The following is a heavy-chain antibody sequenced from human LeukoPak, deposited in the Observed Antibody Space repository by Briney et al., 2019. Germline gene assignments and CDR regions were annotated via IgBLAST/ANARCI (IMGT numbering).Heavy chain of an antibody. Sequence: ASVKVSCKASGYTFTSYGISWVRQAPGQGLEWMGWISAYNGNTNYAQKFQGRVTITADESTSTAYMELSSLRSEDTAVYYCARGYCSSTSCYTKRETGAFDIWGQGTMVTVSS. CDR3: ARGYCSSTSCYTKRETGAFDI. CDR1: GYTFTSYG. J-gene: IGHJ3*02. D-gene: IGHD2-2*02. V-gene: IGHV1-18*01. CDR2: ISAYNGNT.